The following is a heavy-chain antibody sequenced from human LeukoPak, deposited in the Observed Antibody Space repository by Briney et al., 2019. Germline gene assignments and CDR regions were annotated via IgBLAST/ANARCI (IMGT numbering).Heavy chain of an antibody. CDR3: ARQAREDPDSSGYNGFFQH. D-gene: IGHD3-22*01. J-gene: IGHJ1*01. CDR2: FYYSGNT. V-gene: IGHV4-39*01. CDR1: GGSISSSSYY. Sequence: SETLSLTCTVSGGSISSSSYYWGWIRQPPGKGLEWIGSFYYSGNTYYNPSLKSRVTISVDTSKNQFSLNLRSVTAADTAVYYCARQAREDPDSSGYNGFFQHWGQGTLVTVSS.